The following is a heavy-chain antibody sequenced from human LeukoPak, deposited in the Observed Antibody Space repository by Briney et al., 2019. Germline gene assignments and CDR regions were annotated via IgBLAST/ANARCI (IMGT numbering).Heavy chain of an antibody. CDR3: AKCGDGYNWGFDY. CDR2: ISGGGGST. V-gene: IGHV3-23*01. Sequence: GGSLRLSCAASGFTFSSYAMTWVRQAPGEGLEWVSTISGGGGSTYYADSVKGRFTISRDNSKNTLYLQMNSLRAEDTAVYYCAKCGDGYNWGFDYWGQGTLVTVSS. CDR1: GFTFSSYA. J-gene: IGHJ4*02. D-gene: IGHD5-24*01.